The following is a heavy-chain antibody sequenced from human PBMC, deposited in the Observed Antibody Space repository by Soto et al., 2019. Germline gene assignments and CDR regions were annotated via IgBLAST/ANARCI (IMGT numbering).Heavy chain of an antibody. Sequence: QVQLVQSGAEVKKPGSSVKVSCKASGGTFSSYGISWVRQAPGQGLEWMGGVFAILGTSNYAPKFQGRLTISADESTSTAYMELSSLRSEDTAVYYCATDRSLMTTVTHFDYWGQGTLVTVSS. J-gene: IGHJ4*02. V-gene: IGHV1-69*12. CDR1: GGTFSSYG. CDR2: VFAILGTS. CDR3: ATDRSLMTTVTHFDY. D-gene: IGHD4-17*01.